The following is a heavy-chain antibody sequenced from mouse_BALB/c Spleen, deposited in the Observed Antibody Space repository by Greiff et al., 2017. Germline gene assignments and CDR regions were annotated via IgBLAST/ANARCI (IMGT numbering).Heavy chain of an antibody. V-gene: IGHV2-6-7*01. J-gene: IGHJ3*01. D-gene: IGHD2-3*01. Sequence: VQVVESGPGLVAPSQSLSITCTVSGFSLTGYGVNWVRQPPGKGLEWLGMIWGDGSTDYNSALKSRLSISKDNSKSQVFLKMNSLQTDDTARYYCARGGWLLPFAYWGQGTLVTVSA. CDR1: GFSLTGYG. CDR2: IWGDGST. CDR3: ARGGWLLPFAY.